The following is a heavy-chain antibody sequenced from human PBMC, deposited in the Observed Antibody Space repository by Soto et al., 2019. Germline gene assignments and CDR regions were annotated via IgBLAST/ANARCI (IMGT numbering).Heavy chain of an antibody. CDR1: GFTFSNHV. CDR2: INGGGGST. D-gene: IGHD3-3*01. Sequence: PGGSLRLSCAASGFTFSNHVMNWVRQAPGKGLEWVSAINGGGGSTFYADSVKGRFTISRDNSKNTLYLQMHSLRADDTAVYYCANVPEYNFWRGYRYYFDYWGQGALVTVSS. J-gene: IGHJ4*02. CDR3: ANVPEYNFWRGYRYYFDY. V-gene: IGHV3-23*01.